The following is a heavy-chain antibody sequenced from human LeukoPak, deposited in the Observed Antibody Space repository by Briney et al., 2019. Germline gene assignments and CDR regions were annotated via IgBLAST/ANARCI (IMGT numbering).Heavy chain of an antibody. Sequence: PSETLSLTCTVSGGSISSYYWSWIRQPPGKGLEWIGYIYYSGSTNYNPSLKSRVTISVDTSKNQLSLKLSSVTAADTAVYYCARDNPRGPFDYWDQGTLVTVSS. CDR2: IYYSGST. J-gene: IGHJ4*02. D-gene: IGHD1-14*01. CDR1: GGSISSYY. V-gene: IGHV4-59*01. CDR3: ARDNPRGPFDY.